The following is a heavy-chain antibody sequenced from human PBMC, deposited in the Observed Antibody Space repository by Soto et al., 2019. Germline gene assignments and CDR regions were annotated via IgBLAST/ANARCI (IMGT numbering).Heavy chain of an antibody. CDR1: GFTVSSNY. V-gene: IGHV3-53*02. D-gene: IGHD5-18*01. CDR2: IYSGDST. Sequence: EVQLVETGGGLIQPGGSLRLSCAAPGFTVSSNYMIWVRQAPGKGLEWVSVIYSGDSTYYADSVKGRFTISRDNSKNTLYLEMNSLRAEDTAVYYCARALGYSYGVYFDYWGQGTLVTVSS. J-gene: IGHJ4*02. CDR3: ARALGYSYGVYFDY.